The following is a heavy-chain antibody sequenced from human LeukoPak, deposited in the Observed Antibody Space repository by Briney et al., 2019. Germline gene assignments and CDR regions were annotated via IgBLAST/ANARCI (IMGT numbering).Heavy chain of an antibody. D-gene: IGHD3-22*01. Sequence: GGSLRLSCAASGFTFSSYGMHWVRQAPGKGLEWVAFIRYDGSNKYYADSVKGRFTISRDNSKNTLYLQMNSLRAEDTAVYYCAKDQKDYYDSSGSGYWGQGTLVTVSS. CDR2: IRYDGSNK. CDR1: GFTFSSYG. V-gene: IGHV3-30*02. CDR3: AKDQKDYYDSSGSGY. J-gene: IGHJ4*02.